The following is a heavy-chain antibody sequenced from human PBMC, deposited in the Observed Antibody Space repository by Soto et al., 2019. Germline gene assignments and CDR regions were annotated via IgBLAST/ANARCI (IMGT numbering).Heavy chain of an antibody. J-gene: IGHJ6*02. CDR2: ISYDGSNK. V-gene: IGHV3-30-3*01. D-gene: IGHD5-18*01. CDR3: ARDGAMVDTLLFYYYGMDV. CDR1: GFTFSSYA. Sequence: PVGSLRLSCAASGFTFSSYAMHWVRQAPGKGLEWVAVISYDGSNKYYADSVKGRFTISRDNSKNTLYLQMNSLRAEDTAVYYCARDGAMVDTLLFYYYGMDVWGQGTTVTVSS.